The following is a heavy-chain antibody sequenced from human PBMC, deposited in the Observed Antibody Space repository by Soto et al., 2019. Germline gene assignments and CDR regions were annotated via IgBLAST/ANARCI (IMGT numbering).Heavy chain of an antibody. Sequence: EVQLVESGGGLVQPGGSLRLSCAASAFTFRNYWMSWVRQAPGKGLDCVAKIKEDGSEKYYVDSVKGRFNISRDNAKSSVYLQMNSLTVEDTAMYYCARASSSTSGAIDYWGRGTLVTVSS. J-gene: IGHJ4*02. CDR1: AFTFRNYW. D-gene: IGHD2-2*01. CDR3: ARASSSTSGAIDY. V-gene: IGHV3-7*04. CDR2: IKEDGSEK.